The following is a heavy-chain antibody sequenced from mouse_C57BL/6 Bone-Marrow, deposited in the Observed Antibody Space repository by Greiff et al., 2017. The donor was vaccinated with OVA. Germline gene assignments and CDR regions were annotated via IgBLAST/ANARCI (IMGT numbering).Heavy chain of an antibody. CDR2: IYPSDSET. CDR3: ARGGQLRPFFDY. V-gene: IGHV1-61*01. J-gene: IGHJ2*01. Sequence: QVQLQQPGAELVRPGSSVKLSCKASGYTFTSYWMDWVKQRPGQGLEWIGNIYPSDSETHYNQKFKDKATLTVDKSSSTAYMQLSSLTSEDCAGYDCARGGQLRPFFDYWGQGTTLTVSS. CDR1: GYTFTSYW. D-gene: IGHD3-2*02.